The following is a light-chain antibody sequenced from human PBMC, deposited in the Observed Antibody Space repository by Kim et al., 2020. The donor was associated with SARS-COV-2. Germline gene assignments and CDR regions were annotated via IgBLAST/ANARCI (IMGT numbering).Light chain of an antibody. V-gene: IGKV3-20*01. CDR3: QQYGTSPST. J-gene: IGKJ5*01. CDR2: SAS. Sequence: EIVLTQSPGTLSLSPGERATLSCRASQSVSSSYLAWYQQKPGQAPRLLISSASTRATGIPDRFSASGSGTDFTLTITSLEPGDFAVYYCQQYGTSPSTFGQGTRLEIK. CDR1: QSVSSSY.